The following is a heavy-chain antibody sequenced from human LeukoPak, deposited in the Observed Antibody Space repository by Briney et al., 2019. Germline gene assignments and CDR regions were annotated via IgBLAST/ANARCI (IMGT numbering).Heavy chain of an antibody. CDR2: ISKDGSST. V-gene: IGHV3-74*01. J-gene: IGHJ4*02. D-gene: IGHD1-26*01. CDR1: GFTFNSYW. Sequence: GGSLRLSCAASGFTFNSYWMHWVRQAPGKGLVWVSRISKDGSSTYYADSVKGRFTISRDNAKNTLYLQMNSLRAEDTAVYYCARDEVGVGATHDYWGQGTLVTVSS. CDR3: ARDEVGVGATHDY.